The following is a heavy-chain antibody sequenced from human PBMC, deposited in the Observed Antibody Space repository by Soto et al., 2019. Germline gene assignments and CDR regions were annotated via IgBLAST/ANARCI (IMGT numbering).Heavy chain of an antibody. CDR3: ERDRNYGNYYYGMDV. CDR1: GGSVSSGSYY. D-gene: IGHD1-7*01. CDR2: IYYSGST. J-gene: IGHJ6*02. Sequence: PSETLSLTCTVSGGSVSSGSYYWSWIRQPPGKGLEWIGYIYYSGSTNYNPSLKSRVTISVDTSKNQFSLKLSSVTAADTAVYYCERDRNYGNYYYGMDVWGQGTKVTVYS. V-gene: IGHV4-61*01.